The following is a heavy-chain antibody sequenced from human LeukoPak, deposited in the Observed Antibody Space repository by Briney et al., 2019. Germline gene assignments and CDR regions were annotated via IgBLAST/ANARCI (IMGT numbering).Heavy chain of an antibody. V-gene: IGHV1-18*01. J-gene: IGHJ4*02. CDR1: GYTFTSYG. D-gene: IGHD6-19*01. CDR2: ISAYNGNT. Sequence: ASVKVSCKASGYTFTSYGISWVRQAPGQGLEWMGWISAYNGNTNYAQKLQGRVTMTTDTSTSTAYMELSRLRSDDTAVYYCARESFSRGWYGGAFDYWGQGTLVTVSS. CDR3: ARESFSRGWYGGAFDY.